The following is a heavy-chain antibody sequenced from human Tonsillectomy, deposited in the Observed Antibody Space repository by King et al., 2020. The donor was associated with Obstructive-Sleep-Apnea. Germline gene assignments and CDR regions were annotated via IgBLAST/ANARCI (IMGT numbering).Heavy chain of an antibody. V-gene: IGHV4-59*01. CDR3: ARVNRYGSGGLGYFQH. J-gene: IGHJ1*01. CDR1: GGSISYYY. CDR2: IYYSGTT. Sequence: QLQESGPGLLRPSETLSVTCTVSGGSISYYYWTWIRQPPGKGLEWIGYIYYSGTTNYNASLTGRVTISVDTSKSQFSLKLNAVTPADTAMYYCARVNRYGSGGLGYFQHWGQGTLVIVSS. D-gene: IGHD3-10*01.